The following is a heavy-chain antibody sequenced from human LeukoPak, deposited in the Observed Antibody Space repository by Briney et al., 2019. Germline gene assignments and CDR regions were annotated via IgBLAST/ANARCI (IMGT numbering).Heavy chain of an antibody. J-gene: IGHJ4*02. V-gene: IGHV3-23*01. CDR2: INDSGSTR. Sequence: GGSLRLSCGASGFSFSNYAMSWVRQAPGKGLEWVSGINDSGSTRFYAASVKGRFTSSRDNPKNTLYLQMNGLRVEDTAVYYCAKDMQTWPRFPDYWGQGTLVTVSS. CDR1: GFSFSNYA. D-gene: IGHD5-12*01. CDR3: AKDMQTWPRFPDY.